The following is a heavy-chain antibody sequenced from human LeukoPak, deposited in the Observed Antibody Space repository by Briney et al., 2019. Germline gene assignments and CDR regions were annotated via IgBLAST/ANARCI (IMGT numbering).Heavy chain of an antibody. J-gene: IGHJ4*02. Sequence: SETLSLTCNVSGDSISSDYWSWIRQPPEKGLEWIGHIYYSGSTNYNPSLKSRVTISVDASKNHFSLKVSSVTAADTAVYYCAKDQGYSSSWSEYYFDYWGQGTLVTVSS. D-gene: IGHD6-13*01. CDR3: AKDQGYSSSWSEYYFDY. CDR1: GDSISSDY. CDR2: IYYSGST. V-gene: IGHV4-59*01.